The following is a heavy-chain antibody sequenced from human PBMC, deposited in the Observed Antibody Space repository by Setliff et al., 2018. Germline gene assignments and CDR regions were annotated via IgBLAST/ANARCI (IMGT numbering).Heavy chain of an antibody. CDR1: GGSISSSSYY. CDR2: IYYSGST. CDR3: ARLGYRGDLDY. Sequence: PSETLSLTCTVSGGSISSSSYYWGWIRQHPGKGLEWIGYIYYSGSTYYNPSLKSRVSISVDTSKNQFSLKLSSVTAADTAVYYCARLGYRGDLDYWGQGTLVTVS. D-gene: IGHD5-12*01. J-gene: IGHJ4*02. V-gene: IGHV4-39*01.